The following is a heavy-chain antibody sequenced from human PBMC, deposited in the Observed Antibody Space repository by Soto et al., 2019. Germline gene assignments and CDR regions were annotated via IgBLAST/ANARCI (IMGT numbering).Heavy chain of an antibody. CDR2: IRSKANNYAT. CDR3: TRPAGSSSRWGNHYYYGLDV. J-gene: IGHJ6*02. CDR1: GFTFSGSA. V-gene: IGHV3-73*02. Sequence: EVQLVESGGGLVQPGGFLKLSCAASGFTFSGSAMHWVRQASGKGLEWVGRIRSKANNYATAYAASVTGRFTISRDESKNTDSLQMNILKTEYTAVYYCTRPAGSSSRWGNHYYYGLDVWGQGTTVTVSS. D-gene: IGHD6-6*01.